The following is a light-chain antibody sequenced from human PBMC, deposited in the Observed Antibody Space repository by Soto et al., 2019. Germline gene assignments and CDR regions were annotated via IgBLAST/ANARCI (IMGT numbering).Light chain of an antibody. Sequence: DIVMTQSPDSLAVSLGERANINCKSSQSVLYSSNNKNYLTWYQQKPGQPPKLLIYWASTRESGVPDRFSGSGSGTDFTLTISSLQAEDVAFYYCQQYYNTPIPFGQGTRLEIK. CDR1: QSVLYSSNNKNY. CDR2: WAS. J-gene: IGKJ5*01. CDR3: QQYYNTPIP. V-gene: IGKV4-1*01.